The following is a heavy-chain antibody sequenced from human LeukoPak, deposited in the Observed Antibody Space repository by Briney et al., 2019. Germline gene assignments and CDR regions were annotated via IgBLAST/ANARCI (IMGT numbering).Heavy chain of an antibody. J-gene: IGHJ3*02. CDR1: GFTFSSYG. Sequence: GGSLRLSCAASGFTFSSYGMHWVRQAPGKGLEWVAFIRYDGSHKYYADSVKGRFTISRDNSQNTLYLQLNSLRAEDTAVYYCAKDQGGTGDAFDIWGQGTMVTVSS. D-gene: IGHD1-14*01. V-gene: IGHV3-30*02. CDR3: AKDQGGTGDAFDI. CDR2: IRYDGSHK.